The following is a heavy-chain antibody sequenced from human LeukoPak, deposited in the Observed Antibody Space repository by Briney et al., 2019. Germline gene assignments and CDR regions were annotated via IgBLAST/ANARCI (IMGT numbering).Heavy chain of an antibody. CDR1: GYTFTGYY. CDR3: ARSGGYYGEPSSP. Sequence: ASVKVSCKASGYTFTGYYMHCVRQAPGQGLEWMGRINPNSGGTNYAQKFQGRVTMTRDTSISTAYMELSRLRSDDTAVYYCARSGGYYGEPSSPWGQGTLATVSS. D-gene: IGHD4-17*01. V-gene: IGHV1-2*06. CDR2: INPNSGGT. J-gene: IGHJ5*02.